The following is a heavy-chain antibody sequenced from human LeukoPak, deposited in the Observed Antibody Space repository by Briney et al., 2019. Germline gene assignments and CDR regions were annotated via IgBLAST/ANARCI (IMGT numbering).Heavy chain of an antibody. D-gene: IGHD1-26*01. CDR2: IHNTGRT. J-gene: IGHJ3*02. V-gene: IGHV4-59*08. CDR1: GCTISSYY. CDR3: ARHGSGGRALDI. Sequence: AGTLSLTCTGSGCTISSYYLSWIRQPPGRGLEWVGYIHNTGRTNYNPALKGRVTISVDTSENQVSLRLSSVTAADTAVYYCARHGSGGRALDIWGQGTMVTVAS.